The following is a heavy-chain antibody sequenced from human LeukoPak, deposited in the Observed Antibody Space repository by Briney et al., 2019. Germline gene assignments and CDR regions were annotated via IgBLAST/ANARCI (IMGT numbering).Heavy chain of an antibody. CDR3: AREESSSWYLFGYFDL. V-gene: IGHV1-18*01. J-gene: IGHJ2*01. D-gene: IGHD6-13*01. CDR2: ISAYNGNT. CDR1: GYTFTSYG. Sequence: ASVKVSCKASGYTFTSYGISWVRQAPGQGLEWMGWISAYNGNTNYAQKLQGRVTMTTDTSTSTAYMELSRMRSDDTAVYYCAREESSSWYLFGYFDLWGRGTLVTVSS.